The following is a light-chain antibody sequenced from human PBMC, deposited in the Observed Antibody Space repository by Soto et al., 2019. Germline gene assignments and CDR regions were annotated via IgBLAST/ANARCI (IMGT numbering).Light chain of an antibody. J-gene: IGKJ1*01. Sequence: DIQMTQSPSTLSGSVGDRVTITCLASQTISSWLAWYQQKPGKAPKLLIYKASTLKSGVPSRFSGSGSGTEFTLTISSLKPDDFATYYCQQYNSYSQWTFGQGTKVDIK. V-gene: IGKV1-5*03. CDR3: QQYNSYSQWT. CDR2: KAS. CDR1: QTISSW.